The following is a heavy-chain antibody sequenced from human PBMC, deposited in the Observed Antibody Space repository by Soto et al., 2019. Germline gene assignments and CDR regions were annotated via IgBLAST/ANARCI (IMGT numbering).Heavy chain of an antibody. D-gene: IGHD1-26*01. V-gene: IGHV3-23*01. J-gene: IGHJ4*02. CDR1: GFIFENFG. Sequence: GGSLRLSCAASGFIFENFGMSWVRQAPGKGLEWISSISGSGGSTYYADSVKGRFTISRDNSKNTLYLQMNSLRAEDTAVYYCAKESGSHTREDYWGQGTLVTVSS. CDR3: AKESGSHTREDY. CDR2: ISGSGGST.